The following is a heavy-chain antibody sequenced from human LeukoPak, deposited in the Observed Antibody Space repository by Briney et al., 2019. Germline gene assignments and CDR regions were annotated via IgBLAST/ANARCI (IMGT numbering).Heavy chain of an antibody. J-gene: IGHJ4*02. CDR1: GFTFSDYY. CDR3: ARGWYSGSYRGYFDY. CDR2: ISSSGSTI. Sequence: GGSLRLSCAASGFTFSDYYMSWIRQAPGEGLEWVSYISSSGSTICYADSVKGRFTISRDNAKNSLYLQMNSLRAEDTAVYYCARGWYSGSYRGYFDYWGEGTLVTVSS. V-gene: IGHV3-11*04. D-gene: IGHD1-26*01.